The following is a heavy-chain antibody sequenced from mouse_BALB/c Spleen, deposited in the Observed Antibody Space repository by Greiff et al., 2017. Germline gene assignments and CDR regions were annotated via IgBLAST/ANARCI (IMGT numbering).Heavy chain of an antibody. CDR2: INPSSGYT. V-gene: IGHV1-4*01. Sequence: QVQLQQSGAELARPGASVKMSCKASGYTFTSYTMHWVKQRPGQGLEWIGYINPSSGYTNYNQKFKDKATLTADKSSSTAYMQLSSLTSEDSEVYYCARNPYDGFDYWGQGTTLTVSS. CDR3: ARNPYDGFDY. J-gene: IGHJ2*01. CDR1: GYTFTSYT. D-gene: IGHD2-3*01.